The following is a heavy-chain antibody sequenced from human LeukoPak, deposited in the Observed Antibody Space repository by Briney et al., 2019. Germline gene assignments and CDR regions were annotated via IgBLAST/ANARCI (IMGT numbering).Heavy chain of an antibody. CDR3: VKDAFYGSGTYYNS. V-gene: IGHV3-23*01. CDR1: GFIFSNYG. J-gene: IGHJ5*02. CDR2: IGGTAGGT. Sequence: QPGGSLRLSCAASGFIFSNYGMSWVRQAPGKGLEWVSGIGGTAGGTYYADSVKGRFTISRDNSKNTLFLQMTSLGAEDTAVYFCVKDAFYGSGTYYNSWGQGTLVIVSP. D-gene: IGHD3-10*01.